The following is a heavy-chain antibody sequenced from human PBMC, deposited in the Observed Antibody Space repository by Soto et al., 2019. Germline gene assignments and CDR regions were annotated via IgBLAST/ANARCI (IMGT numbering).Heavy chain of an antibody. CDR2: ILSSDEK. Sequence: QVTLKESGPVLVKPTETLTLTCTVSGFSLRNARMGVSWIRQPPGKALEWLAHILSSDEKSYNTSLKGRLTLSQDTSKSHVVLTMTNMDPVDTATSFCARMHAVNYYYYYVDVWGEGTKVTVSS. CDR1: GFSLRNARMG. J-gene: IGHJ6*03. V-gene: IGHV2-26*01. CDR3: ARMHAVNYYYYYVDV.